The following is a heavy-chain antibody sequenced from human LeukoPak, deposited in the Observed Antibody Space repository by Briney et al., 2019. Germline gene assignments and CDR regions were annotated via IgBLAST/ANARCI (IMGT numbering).Heavy chain of an antibody. Sequence: ASVKVSCKASGGTFSSYAISWVRQAPGQGLEWMGWINPNSGGTNYAQKFQGRVTMTRDTSFSTAYMELSRLRSDDTAVYYCVTIFEVVESGDYWGQGTLVTVSS. V-gene: IGHV1-2*02. D-gene: IGHD3-3*01. CDR3: VTIFEVVESGDY. J-gene: IGHJ4*02. CDR2: INPNSGGT. CDR1: GGTFSSYA.